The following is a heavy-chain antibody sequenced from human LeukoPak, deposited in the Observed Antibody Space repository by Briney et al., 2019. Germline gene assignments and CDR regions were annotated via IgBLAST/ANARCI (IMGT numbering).Heavy chain of an antibody. V-gene: IGHV4-59*01. J-gene: IGHJ5*02. CDR3: AREAARPHNWFDP. D-gene: IGHD6-6*01. Sequence: PSETLSLTCTVSGGSISSYYWSWIRQPPGKGLEWIGYIYYSGSTNHNPSLKSRVTISVDTSKNQFSLKLSSVTAADTAVYYCAREAARPHNWFDPWGQGILVTVSS. CDR2: IYYSGST. CDR1: GGSISSYY.